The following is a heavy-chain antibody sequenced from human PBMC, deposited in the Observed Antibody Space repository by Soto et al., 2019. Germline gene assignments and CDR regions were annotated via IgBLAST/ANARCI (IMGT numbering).Heavy chain of an antibody. Sequence: QVQLQESGPGLVKPSQTLSLTCTVSGGSISSGGYYWSWIRQHPGKVLEWIGYIYYSGNTYYNPSLKRRFTISVDTDKHQFSLKLRSVTAADTAVYYCARAPNYSYYYYIDVWGKGTTVTVSS. D-gene: IGHD4-4*01. J-gene: IGHJ6*03. CDR3: ARAPNYSYYYYIDV. CDR2: IYYSGNT. CDR1: GGSISSGGYY. V-gene: IGHV4-31*03.